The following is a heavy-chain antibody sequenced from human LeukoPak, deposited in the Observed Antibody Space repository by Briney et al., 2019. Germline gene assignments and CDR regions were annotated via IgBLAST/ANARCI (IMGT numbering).Heavy chain of an antibody. J-gene: IGHJ4*02. CDR2: IYISGSGST. Sequence: SETLSLTCTVSGGSISSYYWSWIRQPAGKGLEWIGRIYISGSGSTNYNPSLKSRVTMSVDTSKNQFSLKLSSVTAADTAVYYCAREQLVCSGGSCYFYFWDYWGQGTLITVSS. CDR3: AREQLVCSGGSCYFYFWDY. V-gene: IGHV4-4*07. CDR1: GGSISSYY. D-gene: IGHD2-15*01.